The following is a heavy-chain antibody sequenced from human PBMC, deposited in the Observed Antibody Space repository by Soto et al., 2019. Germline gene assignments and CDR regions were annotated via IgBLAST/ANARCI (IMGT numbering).Heavy chain of an antibody. CDR1: GDSVSSNSSA. V-gene: IGHV6-1*01. J-gene: IGHJ3*02. CDR2: TYYRSKWYN. Sequence: SQTLSLTCAISGDSVSSNSSAWNWIRQSPSRGLEWLGRTYYRSKWYNDYAVSVKSRITINPDTSKNQFSLQLNSVTPEDTVVFYCARILDSDGDDAFDIWGQGKMVTFSS. CDR3: ARILDSDGDDAFDI. D-gene: IGHD3-10*01.